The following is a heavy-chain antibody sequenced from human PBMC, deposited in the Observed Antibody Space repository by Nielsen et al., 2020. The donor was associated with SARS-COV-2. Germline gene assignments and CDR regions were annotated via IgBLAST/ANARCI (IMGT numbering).Heavy chain of an antibody. J-gene: IGHJ4*02. CDR3: AKDHGSGYGDY. Sequence: GGSLRLSCAASGFTFSSYAMSWVRQAPGKGLEWVSVIYSGGSSTYYADSVKGRFTISRDNSKNTLYLQMNSLRAEDTAVYYCAKDHGSGYGDYWGREPWSPSPQ. D-gene: IGHD3-22*01. CDR2: IYSGGSST. V-gene: IGHV3-23*03. CDR1: GFTFSSYA.